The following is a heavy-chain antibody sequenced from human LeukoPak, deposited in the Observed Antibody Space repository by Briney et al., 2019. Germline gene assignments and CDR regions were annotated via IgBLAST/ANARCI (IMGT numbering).Heavy chain of an antibody. V-gene: IGHV1-69*04. Sequence: SVKVSCKASGGTFSSYTISWVRQAPGQGLEWMGRIIPILGIANYAQKFQGRVTITADKSTSTAYMELSSLRSEGTAVYYCARDKLRTPFRGYSNDAFDIWGQGTMVTVSS. J-gene: IGHJ3*02. CDR3: ARDKLRTPFRGYSNDAFDI. CDR1: GGTFSSYT. CDR2: IIPILGIA. D-gene: IGHD3-22*01.